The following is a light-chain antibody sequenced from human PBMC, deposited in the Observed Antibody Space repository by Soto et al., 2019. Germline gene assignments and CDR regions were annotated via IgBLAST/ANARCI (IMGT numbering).Light chain of an antibody. CDR3: QLSYSTPLFT. Sequence: DIQMTQAPSSLSASVGDRVTITCRASQSISSYLNWYQQKPGKATKLLIYAASSLQSGVQSRFSGSGSGTDVTLTISSLQPEDFATYYGQLSYSTPLFTFGPRTKVDIK. J-gene: IGKJ3*01. CDR2: AAS. CDR1: QSISSY. V-gene: IGKV1-39*01.